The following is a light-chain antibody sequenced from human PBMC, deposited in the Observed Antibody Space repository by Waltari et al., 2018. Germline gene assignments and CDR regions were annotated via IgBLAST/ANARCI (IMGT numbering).Light chain of an antibody. Sequence: QSVLPHPPSASGTPGQRVTISCSGRSSNIGSNVVNWYQQVPGTTPKLLIYRNDQRPSGVPDRFSGSKSGTSASLAISGLRSEDEADYYCAAWDDKLGGRWEFGGGTKLTVL. V-gene: IGLV1-47*01. CDR2: RND. CDR3: AAWDDKLGGRWE. J-gene: IGLJ2*01. CDR1: SSNIGSNV.